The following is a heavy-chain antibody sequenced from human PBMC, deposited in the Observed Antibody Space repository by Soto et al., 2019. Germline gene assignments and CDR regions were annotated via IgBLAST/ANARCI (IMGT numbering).Heavy chain of an antibody. CDR1: GFTFSAYW. V-gene: IGHV3-74*01. D-gene: IGHD2-21*02. CDR3: ATFVVPASRHTDFDF. Sequence: PGGSLRLSCEASGFTFSAYWMHWVRQAPGKGLEWVSRINSDGSGTTYADSVQGRFTISRDNAKNTVFLQMTSLRAEDTAVYYCATFVVPASRHTDFDFWGPGTLVTVSS. CDR2: INSDGSGT. J-gene: IGHJ4*02.